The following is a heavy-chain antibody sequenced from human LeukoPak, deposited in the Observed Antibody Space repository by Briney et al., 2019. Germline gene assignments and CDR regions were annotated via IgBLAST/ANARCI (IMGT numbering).Heavy chain of an antibody. D-gene: IGHD2-15*01. J-gene: IGHJ5*02. CDR3: AVEGYCSGGSCYTNWFDP. CDR2: NSSSGTTM. V-gene: IGHV3-48*02. CDR1: GFTFSTYS. Sequence: GGSLRLSCAASGFTFSTYSMNWVRQAPGRGLDWVSYNSSSGTTMYYADSVKGRFTISRDNAKNSLYLQMNSLRDEDTAVYYCAVEGYCSGGSCYTNWFDPWGQGTLVTVSS.